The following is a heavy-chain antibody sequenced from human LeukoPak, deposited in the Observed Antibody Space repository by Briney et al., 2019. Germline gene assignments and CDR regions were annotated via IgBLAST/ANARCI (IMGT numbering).Heavy chain of an antibody. Sequence: GGSLRLSCVASGFTFSSYGMSWVRQAPGKGLEWVSTISGSGGSTYYADSVKGRFTISRDNSKNTLYLQMNSLRAEDTAVYYCAKGSRYGRSGSVYFEYWGQGTLVTVSS. CDR3: AKGSRYGRSGSVYFEY. CDR1: GFTFSSYG. V-gene: IGHV3-23*01. J-gene: IGHJ4*02. CDR2: ISGSGGST. D-gene: IGHD1-26*01.